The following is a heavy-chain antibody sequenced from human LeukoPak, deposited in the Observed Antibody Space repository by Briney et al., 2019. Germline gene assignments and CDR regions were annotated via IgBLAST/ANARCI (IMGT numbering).Heavy chain of an antibody. J-gene: IGHJ4*02. CDR2: ISGSGGGT. V-gene: IGHV3-23*01. Sequence: PGGSLRLSCATSGFTLSRSVVSWVPAPPGKGLAWVSTISGSGGGTHCAGSVKGRFTISRDNSKTTLYLQMNSLRAEDTAVYYCAKGRQSRGSLGFDYWGEGALVIVSS. CDR3: AKGRQSRGSLGFDY. D-gene: IGHD3-22*01. CDR1: GFTLSRSV.